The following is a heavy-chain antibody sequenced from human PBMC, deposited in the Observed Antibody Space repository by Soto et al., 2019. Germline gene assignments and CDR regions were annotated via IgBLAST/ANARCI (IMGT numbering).Heavy chain of an antibody. V-gene: IGHV4-59*01. CDR3: ASNRDYYYYGMDV. Sequence: LETLSLTCTVSGGSISSYYWSWIRQPPGKGLEWIGYIYYSGSTNYNPSLKSRVTISVDTSKNQFSLKLSSVTAADTAVYYCASNRDYYYYGMDVWGQGTTVTVSS. CDR2: IYYSGST. CDR1: GGSISSYY. J-gene: IGHJ6*02.